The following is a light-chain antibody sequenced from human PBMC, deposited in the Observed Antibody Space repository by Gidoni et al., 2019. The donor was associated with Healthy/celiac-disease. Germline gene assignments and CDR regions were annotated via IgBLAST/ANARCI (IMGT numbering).Light chain of an antibody. V-gene: IGKV1-39*01. Sequence: DIQMTQSPSSLSASVGDRVTITCRARQSISSYLNWYQQKPGKAPKLLIYAASSLQSGVPSRFSGSGSGTDFTLTISNLQPEDFATYYCQQSYSTPYTFGQXTKLEIK. J-gene: IGKJ2*01. CDR3: QQSYSTPYT. CDR2: AAS. CDR1: QSISSY.